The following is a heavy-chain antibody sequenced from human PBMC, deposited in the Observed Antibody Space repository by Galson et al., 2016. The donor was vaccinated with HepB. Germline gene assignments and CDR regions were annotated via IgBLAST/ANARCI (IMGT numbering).Heavy chain of an antibody. D-gene: IGHD5-24*01. V-gene: IGHV1-69*13. CDR2: IIPIFGTA. Sequence: SVKVSCKASGGTFSSYAISWVRQAPGQGLEWMGGIIPIFGTANYAKKFKGRVKITADESTSTPNMELSSLGPEERAGYYCGGGGRWLQLRGFFGYWGQGTLVTVSS. CDR1: GGTFSSYA. CDR3: GGGGRWLQLRGFFGY. J-gene: IGHJ4*02.